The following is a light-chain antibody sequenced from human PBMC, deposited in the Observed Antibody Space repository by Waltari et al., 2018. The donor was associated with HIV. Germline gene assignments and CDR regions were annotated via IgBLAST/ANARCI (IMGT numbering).Light chain of an antibody. J-gene: IGLJ1*01. V-gene: IGLV3-19*01. CDR2: DKN. CDR3: HSRDSSGYSYV. Sequence: SSELTKEPDVSVALGQTLKKTCQGDTLRTYYTNWYQQKPGQAPVLVLNDKNSRPSGVPDRFSGSSSGSTASLTITGAQAEDEAVYYCHSRDSSGYSYVFGTGTQVTVL. CDR1: TLRTYY.